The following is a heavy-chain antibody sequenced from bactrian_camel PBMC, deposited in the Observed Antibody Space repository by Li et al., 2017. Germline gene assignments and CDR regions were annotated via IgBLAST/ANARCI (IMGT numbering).Heavy chain of an antibody. J-gene: IGHJ4*01. D-gene: IGHD5*01. Sequence: HVQLVESGGGLVQPGGSLRLSCAASGFSFNRYWMYWVRQAPGKGLEWVSSINAGGYDPEYVDSVKGRFTISRVDAQNTVYLQMHSLKPEDTALYYCATPRLMGWAYSYWGQGTQVTVS. CDR3: ATPRLMGWAYSY. CDR2: INAGGYDP. V-gene: IGHV3S1*01. CDR1: GFSFNRYW.